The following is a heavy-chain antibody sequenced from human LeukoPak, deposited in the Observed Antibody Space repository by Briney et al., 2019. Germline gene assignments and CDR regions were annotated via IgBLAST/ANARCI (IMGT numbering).Heavy chain of an antibody. Sequence: PGRSLRLSCAASGFTFSSYGMHWVRQAPGKGLEWVAVIWYDGSNKYYADSVKGRFTISRDNSKNTLYLQMNSLRAEDTAVYYCARDRGGYQLIVGWFDPWGQGILVTVSS. J-gene: IGHJ5*02. D-gene: IGHD1-26*01. CDR3: ARDRGGYQLIVGWFDP. CDR2: IWYDGSNK. V-gene: IGHV3-33*01. CDR1: GFTFSSYG.